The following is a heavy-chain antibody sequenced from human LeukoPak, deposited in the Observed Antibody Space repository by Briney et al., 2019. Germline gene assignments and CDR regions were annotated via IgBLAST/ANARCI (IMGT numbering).Heavy chain of an antibody. CDR3: ARTLSYQLLGFDY. CDR1: GGSISSYY. V-gene: IGHV4-59*08. D-gene: IGHD2-2*01. J-gene: IGHJ4*02. Sequence: SETLSLTCTVSGGSISSYYWSWIRQPPGKGLEWIGYIYYSGSTNYNPSLKSRVTISVDTSKNQFSLKLSSVTAADTAVYYCARTLSYQLLGFDYWGQGTLVTVSS. CDR2: IYYSGST.